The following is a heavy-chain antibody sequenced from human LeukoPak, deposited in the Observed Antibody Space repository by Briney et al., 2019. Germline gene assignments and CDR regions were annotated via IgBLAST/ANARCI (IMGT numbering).Heavy chain of an antibody. Sequence: ASVKVSCKASGYTFTSYGISWVRQAPGQGLEWMGWISAYNGNTNYAQKLQGRVTMTTDTSTSTAYMELRSLRSDDTAVYYCAGDRGIVVVTAKRWGMDVWGQGTTVTVSS. D-gene: IGHD2-21*02. CDR1: GYTFTSYG. V-gene: IGHV1-18*01. CDR2: ISAYNGNT. J-gene: IGHJ6*02. CDR3: AGDRGIVVVTAKRWGMDV.